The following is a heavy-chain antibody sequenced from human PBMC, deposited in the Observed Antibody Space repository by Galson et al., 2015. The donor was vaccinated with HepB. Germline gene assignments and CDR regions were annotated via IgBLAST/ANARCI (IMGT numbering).Heavy chain of an antibody. J-gene: IGHJ3*02. D-gene: IGHD6-19*01. CDR3: ARSYSSGWYGFDPKEAFDM. CDR2: IDGNAFK. CDR1: GVSLNIHEMR. V-gene: IGHV2-70*04. Sequence: PALVKPTQTLTLTFAFSGVSLNIHEMRVTWIRQSPGEALEWLARIDGNAFKVHSPSLTPMLTISKENSGTQAVPMNTHMGLVDTATYYYARSYSSGWYGFDPKEAFDMWGQGTMVIVPS.